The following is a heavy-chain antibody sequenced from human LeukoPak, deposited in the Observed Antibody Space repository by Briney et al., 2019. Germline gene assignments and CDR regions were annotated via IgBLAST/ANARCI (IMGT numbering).Heavy chain of an antibody. V-gene: IGHV1-24*01. CDR1: GYTLTELS. J-gene: IGHJ3*02. Sequence: ASVKVSCKLSGYTLTELSMHWVRQAPGKGLEWMGGFDPEDGETTYAQKFQGRVTMTEDTSTDTAYMELSSLRSEDTAVYYCATTGGVNMVRGVIIDIDAFDIWGQGTMVTVSS. CDR2: FDPEDGET. CDR3: ATTGGVNMVRGVIIDIDAFDI. D-gene: IGHD3-10*01.